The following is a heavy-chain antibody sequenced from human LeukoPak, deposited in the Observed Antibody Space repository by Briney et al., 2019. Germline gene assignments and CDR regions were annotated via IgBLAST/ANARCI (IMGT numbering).Heavy chain of an antibody. Sequence: SQTLSLTCTVSGGSISSGGYYWSWIRQHPGKGLEWIGYIYYSGSTYYNPSLKSRVTISVDTSKNQFSLMLSSVTAADTAVYYCAREGLLYYFDYWGQGTLVTVSS. CDR1: GGSISSGGYY. V-gene: IGHV4-31*03. CDR3: AREGLLYYFDY. D-gene: IGHD2/OR15-2a*01. J-gene: IGHJ4*02. CDR2: IYYSGST.